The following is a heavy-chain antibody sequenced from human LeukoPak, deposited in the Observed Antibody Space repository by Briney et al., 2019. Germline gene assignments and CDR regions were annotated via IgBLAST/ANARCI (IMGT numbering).Heavy chain of an antibody. J-gene: IGHJ6*02. CDR2: ITHSGET. CDR1: GGSLRGYF. Sequence: SETLSLTCALSGGSLRGYFWNWIRQAPGKGLEWIGDITHSGETRYNPSLTSRLTMSVDMSKKQFSLKLTSMTAADSATYYCARDRISVAGKKGDGMDVWGQGTTVSVSS. CDR3: ARDRISVAGKKGDGMDV. V-gene: IGHV4-34*01. D-gene: IGHD4-23*01.